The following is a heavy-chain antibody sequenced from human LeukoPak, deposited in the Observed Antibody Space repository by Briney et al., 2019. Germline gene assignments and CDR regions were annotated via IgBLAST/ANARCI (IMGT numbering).Heavy chain of an antibody. CDR3: AKDGSRYYDSSSYYDS. V-gene: IGHV3-9*01. D-gene: IGHD3-22*01. Sequence: QTGGSLRLSCTASGFTFTDYAIHWVRQIPGKGLEWVSGISWNSGSIDYADSVKGRFPISRDNAKNSLYLQMNSLRAEDTAFYYCAKDGSRYYDSSSYYDSWGQGTLVTVSS. J-gene: IGHJ5*01. CDR2: ISWNSGSI. CDR1: GFTFTDYA.